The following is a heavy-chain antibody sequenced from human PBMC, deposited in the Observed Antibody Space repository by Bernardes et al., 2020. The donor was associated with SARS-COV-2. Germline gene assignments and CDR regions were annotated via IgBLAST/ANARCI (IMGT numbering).Heavy chain of an antibody. CDR3: AKLRSVLWIHPYYNAMDA. J-gene: IGHJ6*02. V-gene: IGHV3-23*01. Sequence: GGSLRLSCAASGFTFSSYAMSWVRQAPGKGLEWVSAISGSGGSTYYADSVKGRFTISRDSSKNTVYLQMNTLRPEDTAVYYCAKLRSVLWIHPYYNAMDAWGQGTTVTVSS. CDR1: GFTFSSYA. CDR2: ISGSGGST. D-gene: IGHD2-2*01.